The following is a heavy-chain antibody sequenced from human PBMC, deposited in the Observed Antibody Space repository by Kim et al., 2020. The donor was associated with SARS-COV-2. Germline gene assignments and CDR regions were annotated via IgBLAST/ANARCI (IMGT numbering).Heavy chain of an antibody. D-gene: IGHD3-22*01. V-gene: IGHV3-23*01. CDR3: AKDYYDSSGYYFQGAFDI. Sequence: KGRFTISRDNSKNTLYLQMNSLRAEETAVYYCAKDYYDSSGYYFQGAFDIWGQGTMVTVSS. J-gene: IGHJ3*02.